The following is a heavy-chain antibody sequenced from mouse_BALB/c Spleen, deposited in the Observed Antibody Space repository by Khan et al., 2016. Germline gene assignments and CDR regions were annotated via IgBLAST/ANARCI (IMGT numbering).Heavy chain of an antibody. Sequence: QVQLQQPGPELVKPGASVKMSCTASGYTFTDYVISWVKQRTGQGLEWIGEIYPGSGSTYYNEKFKGKATLTADKSSNTAYMQRSSLTSEDAAVYFCAKGLGAMAYWGQGTAVTVSS. CDR3: AKGLGAMAY. CDR1: GYTFTDYV. D-gene: IGHD3-3*01. V-gene: IGHV1-77*01. J-gene: IGHJ4*01. CDR2: IYPGSGST.